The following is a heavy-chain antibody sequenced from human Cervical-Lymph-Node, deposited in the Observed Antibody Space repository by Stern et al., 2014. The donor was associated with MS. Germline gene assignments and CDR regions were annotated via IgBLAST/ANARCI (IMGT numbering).Heavy chain of an antibody. V-gene: IGHV1-69*01. CDR1: GGTFNTYS. J-gene: IGHJ3*02. CDR3: ARDIPARPGSHDALDI. CDR2: IIPIFRAT. Sequence: QEQLVESGAEVRKPGSSVQVSCKTSGGTFNTYSISWVRQAPGQGLEWMGGIIPIFRATNYAQRFRDRVTITADESTNTVYMELSSLTPEDTAVYYCARDIPARPGSHDALDIWGQGTVITVSS. D-gene: IGHD2-2*01.